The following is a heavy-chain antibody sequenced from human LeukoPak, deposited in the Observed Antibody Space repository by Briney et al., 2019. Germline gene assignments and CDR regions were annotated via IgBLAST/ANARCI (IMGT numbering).Heavy chain of an antibody. CDR2: ISSSSSYI. V-gene: IGHV3-21*01. CDR3: ASPQSKYGSGSPDFDY. Sequence: GGSLRLSCAASGFTFSSYSMNWVRQAPGKGLEWVSSISSSSSYIYYADSVKGRFTISRDNAKNSLYLQMNSLRAEDTAVYYCASPQSKYGSGSPDFDYWGQGTLVTVSS. J-gene: IGHJ4*02. CDR1: GFTFSSYS. D-gene: IGHD3-10*01.